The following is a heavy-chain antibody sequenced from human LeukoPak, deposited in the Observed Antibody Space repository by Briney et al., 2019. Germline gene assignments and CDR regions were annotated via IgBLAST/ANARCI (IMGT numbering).Heavy chain of an antibody. J-gene: IGHJ5*02. CDR2: IYYSGTT. D-gene: IGHD5-18*01. CDR3: AKGAGGFSYYNWFDP. Sequence: PSETLSLTCTVSGGSISSSPYYWGWIRQPPGKGLEWIGSIYYSGTTHYSPSLESRVTISVDTSKNQFSLKLASVTAADTAIYYCAKGAGGFSYYNWFDPWGQGTLVTISS. CDR1: GGSISSSPYY. V-gene: IGHV4-39*07.